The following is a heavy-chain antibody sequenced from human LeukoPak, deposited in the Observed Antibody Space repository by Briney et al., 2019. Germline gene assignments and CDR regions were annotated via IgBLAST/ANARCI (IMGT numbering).Heavy chain of an antibody. CDR3: ARDRGGSHEY. CDR2: INDSGTT. Sequence: SETLSLTCAVYGGSFGGYFWTWIRQPPGKGLEWIGEINDSGTTNYNPSLKSRVTISLDTSKNQFSLNLRFVTAADTAVYYCARDRGGSHEYWGQGTLVTVSS. CDR1: GGSFGGYF. J-gene: IGHJ4*02. V-gene: IGHV4-34*01. D-gene: IGHD1-26*01.